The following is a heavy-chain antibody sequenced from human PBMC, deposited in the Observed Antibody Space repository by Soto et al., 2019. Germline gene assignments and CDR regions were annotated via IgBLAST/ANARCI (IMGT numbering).Heavy chain of an antibody. CDR1: GFTFSGYG. Sequence: PGGSLRLSCAASGFTFSGYGMHWVRQAPGKGLEWVAVIWSDGSNKYYADSVKGRFTISRDNSKNTLYLQMNSLRAEDTAVYYCAREFWSGPFDYWGRGTLVTVSS. CDR3: AREFWSGPFDY. D-gene: IGHD3-3*01. V-gene: IGHV3-33*01. CDR2: IWSDGSNK. J-gene: IGHJ4*02.